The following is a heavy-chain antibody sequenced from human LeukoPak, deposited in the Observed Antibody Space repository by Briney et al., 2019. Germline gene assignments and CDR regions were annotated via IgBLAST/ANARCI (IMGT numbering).Heavy chain of an antibody. CDR1: GFTFSSYS. Sequence: PGGSLRLSCAASGFTFSSYSMNWVRQAPGKGLEWVSYISSGSSTIYYADSVKGRFTISRDNAKNSLYLQMNSLRAEDTAVYYCARRSITMVRGPIGSFDYWGQGTLVTVSS. CDR2: ISSGSSTI. V-gene: IGHV3-48*01. J-gene: IGHJ4*02. CDR3: ARRSITMVRGPIGSFDY. D-gene: IGHD3-10*01.